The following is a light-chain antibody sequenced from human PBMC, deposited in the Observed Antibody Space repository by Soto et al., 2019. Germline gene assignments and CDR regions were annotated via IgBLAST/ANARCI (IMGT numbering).Light chain of an antibody. CDR2: DAS. CDR3: QQRSNSIT. V-gene: IGKV3-11*01. J-gene: IGKJ5*01. CDR1: QNVSSN. Sequence: TVLTQSPGTLSLSPGERATLSCRASQNVSSNLLVWYHQHPGQAPRLLISDASNRATGIPARFSGSGSGTDFTLTISSLEPEDFAIYYCQQRSNSITFGQGTRLEIK.